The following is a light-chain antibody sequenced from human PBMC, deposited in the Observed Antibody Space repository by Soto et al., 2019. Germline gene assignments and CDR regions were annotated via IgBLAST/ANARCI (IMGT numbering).Light chain of an antibody. Sequence: AIRMTQSPSSLSASTGDRVTITCRASQGISSYLAWYQQKPGKAPKLLIYAASTLQSGVPSWFRGSGSGTDFTLTISCLQSEDFATYYCQQYYSYPLLTFGGGTKVEIK. CDR1: QGISSY. V-gene: IGKV1-8*01. CDR3: QQYYSYPLLT. CDR2: AAS. J-gene: IGKJ4*01.